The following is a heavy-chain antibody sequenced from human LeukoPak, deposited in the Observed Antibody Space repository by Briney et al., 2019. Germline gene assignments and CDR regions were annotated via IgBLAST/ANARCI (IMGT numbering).Heavy chain of an antibody. CDR3: AKALPGYTTRWLIDY. Sequence: GGSLRLSCVASGFTLSSYAVSWVRQAPGKGLQWVSSLGISGDYAWYAGSVKGRFTISRDSSKNTLYLQMNRLGAEDTAVYYCAKALPGYTTRWLIDYWGQGILVTVSS. CDR1: GFTLSSYA. D-gene: IGHD5-12*01. J-gene: IGHJ4*02. CDR2: LGISGDYA. V-gene: IGHV3-23*01.